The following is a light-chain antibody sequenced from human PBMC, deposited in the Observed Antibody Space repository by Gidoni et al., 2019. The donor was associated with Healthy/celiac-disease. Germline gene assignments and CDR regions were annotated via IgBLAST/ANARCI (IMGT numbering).Light chain of an antibody. CDR3: QQSFSTLIYN. Sequence: DIQMTQSPSSLSASVGDRVTITCRASQSISSYLNWYQQKPGKAPKLLIYAASSLQSGVPSRFSGSGSGTDFTLTISSLQPEDFATYYCQQSFSTLIYNFGQGTELEI. J-gene: IGKJ2*01. CDR1: QSISSY. CDR2: AAS. V-gene: IGKV1-39*01.